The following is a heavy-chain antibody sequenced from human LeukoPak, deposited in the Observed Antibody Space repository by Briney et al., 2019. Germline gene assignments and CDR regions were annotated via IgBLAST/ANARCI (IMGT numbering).Heavy chain of an antibody. Sequence: SETLSLTCTVSGGSISSGDYYWSWIRQPPGKGLEWIGYIYYRGSTYYNLSLKSRVTISVDTSKNQFSLKLSSVTAADTAVYYCARSGLYDSSGYYMGPFDPWGQGTLVTVSS. V-gene: IGHV4-30-4*01. CDR3: ARSGLYDSSGYYMGPFDP. CDR1: GGSISSGDYY. CDR2: IYYRGST. D-gene: IGHD3-22*01. J-gene: IGHJ5*02.